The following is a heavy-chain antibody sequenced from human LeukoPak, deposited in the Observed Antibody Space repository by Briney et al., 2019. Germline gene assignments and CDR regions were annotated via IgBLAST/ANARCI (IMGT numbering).Heavy chain of an antibody. CDR2: IWYDGSNK. D-gene: IGHD6-13*01. CDR1: GFTFNSYA. J-gene: IGHJ4*02. CDR3: ARDRGSSSWYFDY. Sequence: PGGSLRLSCAASGFTFNSYAMNWVRQAPGKGLEWVAVIWYDGSNKYYADSVKGRFTISRDNSKNTLYLQMNSLRAEDTAVYYCARDRGSSSWYFDYWGQGTLVTVSS. V-gene: IGHV3-33*08.